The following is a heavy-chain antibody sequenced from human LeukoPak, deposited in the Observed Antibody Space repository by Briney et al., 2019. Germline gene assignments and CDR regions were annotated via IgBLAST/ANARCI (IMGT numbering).Heavy chain of an antibody. CDR2: INSDGSTS. Sequence: GGSLRLSCAASGFTFSNFWMHWVRQAPGKGLVWVSRINSDGSTSNYADCVEGRFTISRDNAKNTLYLQLNSLRAEDTAVYYCARDLHVWGKGTTVTISS. CDR3: ARDLHV. V-gene: IGHV3-74*01. CDR1: GFTFSNFW. J-gene: IGHJ6*04. D-gene: IGHD5/OR15-5a*01.